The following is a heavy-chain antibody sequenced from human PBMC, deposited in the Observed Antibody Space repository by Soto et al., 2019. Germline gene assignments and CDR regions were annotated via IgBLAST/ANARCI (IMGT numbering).Heavy chain of an antibody. J-gene: IGHJ4*02. CDR3: AKGHPYCGGDCYTDPSDY. D-gene: IGHD2-21*02. CDR1: GFTFSSYA. V-gene: IGHV3-23*01. Sequence: GGSLRLSCAASGFTFSSYAMSWVRQAPGKGLEWVSAISGSGGSTYYADSVKGRFTISRDNSKNTLYLQMNSLRAEDTAVYYCAKGHPYCGGDCYTDPSDYWGQGTLVTVSS. CDR2: ISGSGGST.